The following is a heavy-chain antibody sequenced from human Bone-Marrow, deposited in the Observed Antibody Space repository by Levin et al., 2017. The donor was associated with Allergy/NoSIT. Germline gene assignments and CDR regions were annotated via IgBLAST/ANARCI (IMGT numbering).Heavy chain of an antibody. CDR1: GGSISSGSYY. CDR3: ARDRVLVVPAAMHHYYYYYYMDV. CDR2: IYTSGST. V-gene: IGHV4-61*02. Sequence: SETLSLTCTVSGGSISSGSYYWSWIRQPAGKGLEWIGRIYTSGSTNYNPSLKSRVTISVDTSKNQFSLKLSSVTAADTAVYYCARDRVLVVPAAMHHYYYYYYMDVWGKGTTVTVSS. J-gene: IGHJ6*03. D-gene: IGHD2-2*01.